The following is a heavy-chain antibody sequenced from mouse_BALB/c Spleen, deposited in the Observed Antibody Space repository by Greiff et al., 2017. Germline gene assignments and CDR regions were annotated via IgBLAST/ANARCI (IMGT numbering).Heavy chain of an antibody. Sequence: DVKLVESGGGLVKPGGSLKLSCAASGFTFSDYYMYWVRQTPEKRLEWVATISDGGSYTYYPDSVKGRFTISRDNAKNNLYLQMSSLKSEDTAMYYCARDRTGAMDYWGQGTSVTVSS. CDR3: ARDRTGAMDY. CDR1: GFTFSDYY. V-gene: IGHV5-4*02. J-gene: IGHJ4*01. D-gene: IGHD1-1*01. CDR2: ISDGGSYT.